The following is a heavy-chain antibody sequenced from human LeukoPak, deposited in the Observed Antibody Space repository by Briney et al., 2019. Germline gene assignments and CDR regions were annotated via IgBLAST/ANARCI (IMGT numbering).Heavy chain of an antibody. CDR2: IYYSGST. D-gene: IGHD1-20*01. V-gene: IGHV4-61*01. CDR1: GGSFSSGSYY. CDR3: ARYNWNDPDY. Sequence: SETLSLTCTVSGGSFSSGSYYWSWLRQPPGKGLEWIGYIYYSGSTNYNPSLKSRVTISVDTSKNQFSLKLSSVTAADTAVYYCARYNWNDPDYWGQGTLVTVSS. J-gene: IGHJ4*02.